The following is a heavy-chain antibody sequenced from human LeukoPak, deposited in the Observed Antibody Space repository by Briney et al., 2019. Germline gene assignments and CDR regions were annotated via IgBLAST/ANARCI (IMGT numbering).Heavy chain of an antibody. CDR3: AKDSTYYYDSSGYYFDY. CDR1: GFTFSSYA. J-gene: IGHJ4*02. CDR2: ISGSGGST. Sequence: SGGSLRLSCAASGFTFSSYAMSWVRQAPGKGLEWVSAISGSGGSTYYADSVKGRFTISRDISKNTLYLQMNSLRAEDTAVYYCAKDSTYYYDSSGYYFDYWGQGTLVTVSS. D-gene: IGHD3-22*01. V-gene: IGHV3-23*01.